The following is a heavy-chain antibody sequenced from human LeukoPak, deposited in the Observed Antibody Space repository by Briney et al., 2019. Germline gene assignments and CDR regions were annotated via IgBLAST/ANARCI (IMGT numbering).Heavy chain of an antibody. D-gene: IGHD3-22*01. Sequence: AASVKVSCKASRYTFTSYGISWVRQAPGQGRERMGWISAYNDNTNYAQKLQGRVTMTTDTSTSTAYMVLRSLRSDDTAVYYCARDWGSYYYDSSIIGVPHNWFDPWGQGTLVTVSS. CDR1: RYTFTSYG. J-gene: IGHJ5*02. CDR3: ARDWGSYYYDSSIIGVPHNWFDP. CDR2: ISAYNDNT. V-gene: IGHV1-18*01.